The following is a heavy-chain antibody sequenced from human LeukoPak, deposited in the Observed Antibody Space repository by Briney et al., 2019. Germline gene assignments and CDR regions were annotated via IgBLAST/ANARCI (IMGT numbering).Heavy chain of an antibody. D-gene: IGHD1-26*01. CDR2: IHKAGSES. J-gene: IGHJ4*02. CDR3: ARVGTWELQRVFEY. Sequence: PGGSLRLSCAASGFTFTDYWMTWVRQVPGKGLEWVANIHKAGSESYYADSVKGRFAISRDNAKNSLYLQLSSLRVDDTAVYYCARVGTWELQRVFEYWGQGTLVTVSS. V-gene: IGHV3-7*01. CDR1: GFTFTDYW.